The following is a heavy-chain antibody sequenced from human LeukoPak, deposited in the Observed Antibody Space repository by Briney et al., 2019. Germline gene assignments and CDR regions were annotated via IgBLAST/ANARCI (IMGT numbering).Heavy chain of an antibody. CDR2: INSGSGSI. CDR3: ARGTYQLSLIDY. CDR1: GFTFSLYA. V-gene: IGHV3-48*04. J-gene: IGHJ4*02. Sequence: GGSLRLSCAASGFTFSLYAMNWVRQAPGKGLEWVSNINSGSGSISYADSVRGRFTISRDNAKNTLYLQMKSLRAEDTAFYYCARGTYQLSLIDYWGQGTLVTVSS. D-gene: IGHD2-2*01.